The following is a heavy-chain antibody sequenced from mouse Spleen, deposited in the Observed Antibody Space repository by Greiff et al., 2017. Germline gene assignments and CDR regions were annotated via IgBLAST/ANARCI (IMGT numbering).Heavy chain of an antibody. CDR1: GFNIKDDY. CDR3: TKGNYRYSQFAY. V-gene: IGHV14-4*01. J-gene: IGHJ3*01. CDR2: IDPENGDT. D-gene: IGHD2-14*01. Sequence: VQLQQSGAELVRPGASVKLSCTASGFNIKDDYMHWVKQRPEQGLEWIGWIDPENGDTEYASKFQGKATITADTSSNTAYLQLSSLTSEDTAVYYCTKGNYRYSQFAYWGQGTLVTVSA.